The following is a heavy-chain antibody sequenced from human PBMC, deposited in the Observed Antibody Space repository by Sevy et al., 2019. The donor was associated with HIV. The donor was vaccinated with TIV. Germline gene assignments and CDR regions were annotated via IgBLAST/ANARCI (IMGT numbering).Heavy chain of an antibody. CDR1: GYTFTGYY. V-gene: IGHV1-2*02. J-gene: IGHJ3*02. D-gene: IGHD1-26*01. CDR3: ARGRDSGSYYNAFDI. Sequence: ASVKVSCKASGYTFTGYYMHWVRQAPGQGLEWMGWINPNSGGTNYAQKFQGRVTMTRDTSISTAYMGLSRLRSDDTAVYYCARGRDSGSYYNAFDIWGQGTMVTVSS. CDR2: INPNSGGT.